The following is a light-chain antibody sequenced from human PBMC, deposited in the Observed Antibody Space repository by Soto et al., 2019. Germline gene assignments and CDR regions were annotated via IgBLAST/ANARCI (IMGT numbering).Light chain of an antibody. CDR2: YTS. V-gene: IGLV1-40*01. CDR1: SSNIGAGYD. J-gene: IGLJ1*01. Sequence: QAVLTQPPSVSGAPGQRVTISCTGSSSNIGAGYDVHWYQQVPGTAPRLLIYYTSNRPSGVPDRFSGSKSGTSASLAITGLQAEDEADYYCQSYDNSLNCYVFGTGTKLTVL. CDR3: QSYDNSLNCYV.